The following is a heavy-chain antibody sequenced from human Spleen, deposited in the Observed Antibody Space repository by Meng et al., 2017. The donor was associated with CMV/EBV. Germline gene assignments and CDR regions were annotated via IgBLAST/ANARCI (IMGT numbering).Heavy chain of an antibody. J-gene: IGHJ4*02. V-gene: IGHV3-30*03. CDR1: GFTFSSYW. D-gene: IGHD1-26*01. Sequence: GGSLRLSCAASGFTFSSYWMHWVRQAPGKGLEWVASILHDGGNEYYAESVKGRFTISRDNSKNTLYLQMSGLRPEDTAMYYCARDVGSEWGQGSLVTVSS. CDR2: ILHDGGNE. CDR3: ARDVGSE.